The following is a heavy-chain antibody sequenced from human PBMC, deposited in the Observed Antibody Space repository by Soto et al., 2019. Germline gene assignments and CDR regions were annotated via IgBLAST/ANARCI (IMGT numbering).Heavy chain of an antibody. CDR1: GFIFSHYA. V-gene: IGHV3-30-3*01. J-gene: IGHJ6*02. Sequence: QVQLVESGGGVVQPGRSLRLSCEASGFIFSHYAMYWVRQAPGKGLEWVALISSDGSNKYYADSVKGRFTISRDNSKNTLYLQMNSLRAEDTAVYYCAKGGYYYGMDVWGQGTTVTVSS. CDR2: ISSDGSNK. CDR3: AKGGYYYGMDV. D-gene: IGHD3-16*01.